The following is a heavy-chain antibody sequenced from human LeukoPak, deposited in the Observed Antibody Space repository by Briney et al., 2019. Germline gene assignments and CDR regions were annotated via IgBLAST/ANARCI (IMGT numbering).Heavy chain of an antibody. CDR1: GGSISGYY. Sequence: SETLSLTRTVSGGSISGYYGSWIPQPPGKGLEWSGFIYYSGRTNYNPSLKSRVTISVDTSKHQFSLKLSSVSAAHTAVYYCAGYATTVTTNDYWGQGTLVTVSS. D-gene: IGHD4-17*01. CDR3: AGYATTVTTNDY. J-gene: IGHJ4*02. V-gene: IGHV4-59*08. CDR2: IYYSGRT.